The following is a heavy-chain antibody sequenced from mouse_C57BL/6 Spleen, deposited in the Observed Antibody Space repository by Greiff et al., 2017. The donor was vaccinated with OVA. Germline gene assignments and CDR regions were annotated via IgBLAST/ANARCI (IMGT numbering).Heavy chain of an antibody. J-gene: IGHJ3*01. V-gene: IGHV1-82*01. Sequence: QVQLKQSGPELVQPGASVKISCKASGYAFSSSWMNWVKQRPGKGLEWIGRIYPGDGDTNYNGQFKGKATLTADKSSSTAYMQLSSLTSEDSAVYFCAPIYYDYDGVAYWGQGTLVTVSA. D-gene: IGHD2-4*01. CDR1: GYAFSSSW. CDR2: IYPGDGDT. CDR3: APIYYDYDGVAY.